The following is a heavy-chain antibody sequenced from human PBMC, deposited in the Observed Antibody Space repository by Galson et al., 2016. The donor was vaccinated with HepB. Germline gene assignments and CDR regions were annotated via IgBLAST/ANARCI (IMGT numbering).Heavy chain of an antibody. CDR3: ARGTDIWTGYSDHFSAAFDV. Sequence: SLRLSCAASGFSFRFNAMHWVRQAPGKVLEWVAVISNDGGTQYYVDSVRGRFTISRDNSKNTLYLQMNSLRDEDTAMYYCARGTDIWTGYSDHFSAAFDVWGQGTMVTVSS. CDR2: ISNDGGTQ. J-gene: IGHJ3*01. CDR1: GFSFRFNA. V-gene: IGHV3-30-3*01. D-gene: IGHD3-9*01.